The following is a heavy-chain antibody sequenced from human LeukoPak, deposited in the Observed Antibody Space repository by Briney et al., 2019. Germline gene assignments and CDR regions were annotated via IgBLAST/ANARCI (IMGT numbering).Heavy chain of an antibody. CDR2: TYYRSKWYN. CDR3: AREADSGGHNY. CDR1: VDSVSSNSAA. V-gene: IGHV6-1*01. J-gene: IGHJ4*02. Sequence: SQTLLLTCTLSVDSVSSNSAAWSWLRQSPSRGLKWLGRTYYRSKWYNDYAVSVKSRITINPDTSGNQFSLQLNSVTPEDTAVYFWAREADSGGHNYWGQGTLVTVSS. D-gene: IGHD2-15*01.